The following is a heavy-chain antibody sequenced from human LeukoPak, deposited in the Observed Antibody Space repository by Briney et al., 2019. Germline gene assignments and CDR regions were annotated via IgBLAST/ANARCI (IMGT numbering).Heavy chain of an antibody. CDR3: ARGGGSGYSYG. CDR1: GGSFSGYY. Sequence: PSETLSLTCAVYGGSFSGYYWSWIRQPPGKGLEWIGEINHSGSTNYNPSLKSRVTLSVDTSKNQFSLKLSSVTAADTAVYYCARGGGSGYSYGWGQGTLVTVPS. CDR2: INHSGST. V-gene: IGHV4-34*01. D-gene: IGHD5-18*01. J-gene: IGHJ4*02.